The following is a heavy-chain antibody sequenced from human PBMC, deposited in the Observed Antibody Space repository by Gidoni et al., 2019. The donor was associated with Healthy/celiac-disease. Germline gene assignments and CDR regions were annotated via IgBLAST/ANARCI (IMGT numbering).Heavy chain of an antibody. CDR2: INHSGST. Sequence: QVQLQQWGAGLLKPSETLSLTCAVYGGSFSGYYWSWIRQPPGKGLEWIGEINHSGSTNYNPSLKSRVTISVDTSKNQFSLKLSSVTAADTAVYYCAREGQREQQLDLVDYWGQGTLVTVSS. CDR3: AREGQREQQLDLVDY. J-gene: IGHJ4*02. CDR1: GGSFSGYY. V-gene: IGHV4-34*01. D-gene: IGHD6-13*01.